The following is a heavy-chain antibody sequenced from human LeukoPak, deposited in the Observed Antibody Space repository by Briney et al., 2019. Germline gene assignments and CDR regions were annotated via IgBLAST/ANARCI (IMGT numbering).Heavy chain of an antibody. CDR3: ARDLLWPYYYDSSGYYPPPSYYYYGMDV. CDR2: IIPIFGTA. J-gene: IGHJ6*02. D-gene: IGHD3-22*01. Sequence: GASVKVSCKASGGTFSSYAISWVRQAPGQGLEWMGGIIPIFGTANYAQKFQGRVTITADKSTSTAYMELSSLRSEDTAVYYCARDLLWPYYYDSSGYYPPPSYYYYGMDVWGQGTTVTVSS. CDR1: GGTFSSYA. V-gene: IGHV1-69*06.